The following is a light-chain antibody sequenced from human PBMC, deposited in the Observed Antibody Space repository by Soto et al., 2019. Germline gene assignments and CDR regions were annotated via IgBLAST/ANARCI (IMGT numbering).Light chain of an antibody. CDR1: SSDVGSYNR. V-gene: IGLV2-18*02. Sequence: QSALTQPPSVSGSPGQSVAISCTGTSSDVGSYNRVSWYQQPPGTAPKLMIYDVSNRPSGVPDRFSGSKSGNTASLTISGLQAEDEADYYCRSYTTSSTSVFGTGTNVTVL. CDR2: DVS. CDR3: RSYTTSSTSV. J-gene: IGLJ1*01.